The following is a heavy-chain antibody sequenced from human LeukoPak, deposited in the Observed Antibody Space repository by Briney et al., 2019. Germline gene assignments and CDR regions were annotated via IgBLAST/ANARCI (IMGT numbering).Heavy chain of an antibody. Sequence: ASVKVSCKASGYTFTGYYMHWVRQAPGQGLEWMGWINPNSGGTNYAQKFQGRVTMTRDTSISTAYMELSRLRSDDTAVYYCARGGSESVAGTLWFDPWGQGTLVTVSS. D-gene: IGHD6-19*01. J-gene: IGHJ5*02. CDR3: ARGGSESVAGTLWFDP. CDR1: GYTFTGYY. CDR2: INPNSGGT. V-gene: IGHV1-2*02.